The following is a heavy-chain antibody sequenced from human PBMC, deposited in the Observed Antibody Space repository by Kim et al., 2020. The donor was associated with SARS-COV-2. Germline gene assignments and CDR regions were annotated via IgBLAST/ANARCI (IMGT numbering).Heavy chain of an antibody. J-gene: IGHJ5*02. Sequence: GGSLRLSCAASGFTFSDYYMSWIRQAPGKGLEWVSYISSSSSYTNYADSVKGRFTISRDNAKNSLYLQMNSLRAEDTAVYYCASLSRGYSYGYSPWFDPWGKGTLVTVSS. D-gene: IGHD5-18*01. CDR3: ASLSRGYSYGYSPWFDP. CDR2: ISSSSSYT. CDR1: GFTFSDYY. V-gene: IGHV3-11*06.